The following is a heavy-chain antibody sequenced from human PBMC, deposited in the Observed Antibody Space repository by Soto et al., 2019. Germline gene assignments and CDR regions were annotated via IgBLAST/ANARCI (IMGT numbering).Heavy chain of an antibody. Sequence: ASVKVSCKASGYTFTSYYMHWVRQAPGQGLEWMGMINPSGGSTSYAQKFQGRVTMTRNTSTSTAYMELSSLRSEDTAVYYCARGMGDFEDWFDPWGQGTLVTVSS. J-gene: IGHJ5*02. V-gene: IGHV1-46*01. CDR3: ARGMGDFEDWFDP. D-gene: IGHD2-21*02. CDR2: INPSGGST. CDR1: GYTFTSYY.